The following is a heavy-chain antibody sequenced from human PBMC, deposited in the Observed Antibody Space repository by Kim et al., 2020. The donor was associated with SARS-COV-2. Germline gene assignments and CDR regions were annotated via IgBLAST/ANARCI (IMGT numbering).Heavy chain of an antibody. V-gene: IGHV3-9*01. D-gene: IGHD6-13*01. J-gene: IGHJ6*01. CDR2: ISWNSGSI. CDR3: AKDIGAAGIYYYGMDV. CDR1: GFTFDDYA. Sequence: GGSLRLSCAASGFTFDDYAMHWVRQAPGKGLEWVSGISWNSGSIGYAYSVKGRFTISRDNAKNSLYLQMNSLRAEDTALYYCAKDIGAAGIYYYGMDVWG.